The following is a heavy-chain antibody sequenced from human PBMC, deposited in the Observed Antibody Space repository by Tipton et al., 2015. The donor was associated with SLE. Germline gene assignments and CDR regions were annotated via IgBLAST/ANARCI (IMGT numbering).Heavy chain of an antibody. V-gene: IGHV4-4*07. CDR3: AALSSWFDP. CDR1: GGSISSYY. J-gene: IGHJ5*02. CDR2: IHTSGST. Sequence: TLSLTCNVSGGSISSYYWSWIRQPAGKGLEWIGRIHTSGSTNYNPSLKSRVTMSVDTPKNLFSLKLISVTAADTAVYYCAALSSWFDPWGQGTLVTVSS. D-gene: IGHD2-15*01.